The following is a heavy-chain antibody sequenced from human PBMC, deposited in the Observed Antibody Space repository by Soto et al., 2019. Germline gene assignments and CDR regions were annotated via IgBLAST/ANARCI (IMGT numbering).Heavy chain of an antibody. CDR1: GYTFTSYD. V-gene: IGHV1-8*01. CDR2: MNPNSGNT. CDR3: ARGFPSSNWHAQIFYYYGMDV. Sequence: QVQLVQSGAEVKKPGASVKVSCTASGYTFTSYDINWVRQATGQGLEWMGLMNPNSGNTDYAQKFQGRVTMTRNTSTSTAYMELSSLRSEDTAVYYCARGFPSSNWHAQIFYYYGMDVWGQGTTVTVSS. D-gene: IGHD6-13*01. J-gene: IGHJ6*02.